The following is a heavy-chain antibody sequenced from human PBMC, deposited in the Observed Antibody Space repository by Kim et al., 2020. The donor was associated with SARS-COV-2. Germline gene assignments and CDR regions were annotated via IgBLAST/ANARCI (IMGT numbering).Heavy chain of an antibody. J-gene: IGHJ6*02. Sequence: GGSLRLSCAASGFTFSSYWMSWVRQAPGKGLEWVANIKQDGSEKYYVDSVKGRFTISRDNAKNSLYLQMNSLRAEDTAVYYCASDHRRVAGTWYDYYYGMDVWGQGTTVTVSS. CDR2: IKQDGSEK. V-gene: IGHV3-7*01. D-gene: IGHD6-19*01. CDR3: ASDHRRVAGTWYDYYYGMDV. CDR1: GFTFSSYW.